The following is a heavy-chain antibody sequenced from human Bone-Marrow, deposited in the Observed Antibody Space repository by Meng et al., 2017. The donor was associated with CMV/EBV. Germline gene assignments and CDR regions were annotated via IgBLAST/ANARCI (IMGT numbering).Heavy chain of an antibody. J-gene: IGHJ4*02. CDR1: GYSFTSYW. CDR3: ARRDSKSSNPGYFEF. CDR2: IYPGDSDT. V-gene: IGHV5-51*01. Sequence: GESLKISCKGSGYSFTSYWIGWVRQMPGKGLEWMGIIYPGDSDTRYSPSFQGQVTISADRSSSTAYLRWSSLKASDTAIYYCARRDSKSSNPGYFEFWGQGTLVTVSS. D-gene: IGHD6-6*01.